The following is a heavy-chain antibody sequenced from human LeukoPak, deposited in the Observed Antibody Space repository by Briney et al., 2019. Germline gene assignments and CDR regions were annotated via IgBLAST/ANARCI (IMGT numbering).Heavy chain of an antibody. Sequence: PGRSLRLSCAASGFTFSSYAMHWVRQAPGKGLEWVAVISYDGSNKYYADSVKGRFTISRDNSKNTLYLQMNSLRAEDTAVYYCAKALSPGVSMVATKAIDYWGQGTLVTVSS. CDR2: ISYDGSNK. CDR1: GFTFSSYA. CDR3: AKALSPGVSMVATKAIDY. D-gene: IGHD5-12*01. J-gene: IGHJ4*02. V-gene: IGHV3-30-3*01.